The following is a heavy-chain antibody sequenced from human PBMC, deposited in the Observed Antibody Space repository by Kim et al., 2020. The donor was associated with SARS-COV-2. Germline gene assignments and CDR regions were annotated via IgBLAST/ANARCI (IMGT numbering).Heavy chain of an antibody. CDR3: ARRGNYYGSGHDY. CDR1: GGSISSYY. J-gene: IGHJ4*02. Sequence: SETLSLTCTVSGGSISSYYWSWIRQPPGKGLEWIGYIYYSGSTNYNPSLKSRVTISVDTSKNQFSLKLSSVTAADTAVYYCARRGNYYGSGHDYWGQGTLVTVSS. V-gene: IGHV4-59*13. D-gene: IGHD3-10*01. CDR2: IYYSGST.